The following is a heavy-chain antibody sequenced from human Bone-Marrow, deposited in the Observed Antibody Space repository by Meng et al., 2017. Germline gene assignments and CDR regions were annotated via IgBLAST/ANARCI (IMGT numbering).Heavy chain of an antibody. V-gene: IGHV3-21*01. J-gene: IGHJ4*02. CDR3: ARAPHPGRGAEYYFDY. CDR1: GFTFDDYA. Sequence: GESLKISCAASGFTFDDYAMHWVRQAPGKGLEWVSSISSSSSYIYYADSVKGRFTISRDNAKNSLYLQMNSLRAEDTAVYYCARAPHPGRGAEYYFDYWGQGTLVTVSS. CDR2: ISSSSSYI. D-gene: IGHD3-10*01.